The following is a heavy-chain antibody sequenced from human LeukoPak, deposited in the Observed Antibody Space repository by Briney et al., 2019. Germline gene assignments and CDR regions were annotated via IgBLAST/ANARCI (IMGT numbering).Heavy chain of an antibody. J-gene: IGHJ4*02. V-gene: IGHV4-4*07. CDR1: GGSISSYY. D-gene: IGHD3-22*01. CDR3: ARDASSYYYDSRNYYFDY. Sequence: SETLSLTCTVSGGSISSYYWSWIRQPAGKGLEWIGRIYTSGSTNYNPSLKSRVTMSVDTSKNQFSLKLSSVTAADTAVYYCARDASSYYYDSRNYYFDYWGQGTLVTASS. CDR2: IYTSGST.